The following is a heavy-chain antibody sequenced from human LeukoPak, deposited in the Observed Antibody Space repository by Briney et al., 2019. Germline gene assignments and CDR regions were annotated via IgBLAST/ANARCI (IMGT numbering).Heavy chain of an antibody. CDR1: GGSISSGGYS. CDR3: ATSPYYDFWSGYAA. CDR2: IYHSGST. Sequence: PSETLSLTCAVSGGSISSGGYSWGWIRQPPGKGLEWVGYIYHSGSTYYNPSLKSRVTISVDRSKNQFSLKLSSVTAADTAVYYCATSPYYDFWSGYAAWGQGTLVTVSS. D-gene: IGHD3-3*01. V-gene: IGHV4-30-2*01. J-gene: IGHJ4*02.